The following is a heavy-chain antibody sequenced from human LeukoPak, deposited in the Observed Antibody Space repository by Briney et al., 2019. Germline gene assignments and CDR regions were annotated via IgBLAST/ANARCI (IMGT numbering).Heavy chain of an antibody. CDR2: ISSSGGTT. V-gene: IGHV3-23*01. D-gene: IGHD3-16*01. Sequence: GGSLRLSCAASGFTFSTYAMTWVRQAPGKGLEWVSAISSSGGTTYYADSVKGRFTISRDNSKSTLFLQMNSLRAEDTAVYYCAKDWGYWGQGTLVAVSS. CDR1: GFTFSTYA. J-gene: IGHJ4*02. CDR3: AKDWGY.